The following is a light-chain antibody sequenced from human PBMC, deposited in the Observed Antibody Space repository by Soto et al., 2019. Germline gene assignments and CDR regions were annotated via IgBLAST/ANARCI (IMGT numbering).Light chain of an antibody. CDR2: GAS. V-gene: IGKV3-15*01. CDR1: QSVSSN. J-gene: IGKJ2*01. Sequence: EIVMTQSPATLSVSPGERATLSCRASQSVSSNLAWYQQKPGQAPRLLISGASTRAAGIPARFSGIGSGTEFTLTISSLQSEDFAVYYCQQYNNWPPTFGQGTKLEIK. CDR3: QQYNNWPPT.